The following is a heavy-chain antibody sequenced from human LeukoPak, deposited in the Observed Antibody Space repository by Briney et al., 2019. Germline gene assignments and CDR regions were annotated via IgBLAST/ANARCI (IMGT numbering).Heavy chain of an antibody. CDR1: GGSISDRSFY. CDR2: IYYSGTT. V-gene: IGHV4-39*07. J-gene: IGHJ4*02. D-gene: IGHD6-19*01. CDR3: TKGPQPVAGYYFDS. Sequence: PSEALSLTCIVSGGSISDRSFYCGWIRQPPGKDLEWIGNIYYSGTTYYNSSLKSRVTISIDTSTNQFSLKLSSVTAADTAVYYCTKGPQPVAGYYFDSWGQGTLVTVSS.